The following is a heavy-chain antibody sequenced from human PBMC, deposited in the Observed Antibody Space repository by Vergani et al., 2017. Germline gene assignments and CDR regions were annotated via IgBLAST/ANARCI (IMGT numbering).Heavy chain of an antibody. D-gene: IGHD3-16*01. CDR3: ASGKYYSDSTSHFRGRYFDV. CDR1: GDSIISRSYY. CDR2: IYNSGNG. J-gene: IGHJ2*01. Sequence: QMQLQESGPGLVKASETLSLTCTVSGDSIISRSYYWGWIRQPPGKGLEWIGSIYNSGNGDSSSSLQSRVTISADTSKNQFSLRLTSVTAADTAVYYCASGKYYSDSTSHFRGRYFDVWGGGTLVTVPS. V-gene: IGHV4-39*01.